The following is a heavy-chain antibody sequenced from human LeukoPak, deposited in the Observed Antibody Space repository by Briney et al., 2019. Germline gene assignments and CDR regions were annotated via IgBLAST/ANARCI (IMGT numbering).Heavy chain of an antibody. V-gene: IGHV3-23*01. J-gene: IGHJ4*02. D-gene: IGHD3-22*01. CDR1: GFTFSSYA. CDR2: ISGSGGST. Sequence: GGSLRLSCAASGFTFSSYAMSWVRQAPGKGLEWVSAISGSGGSTYYADSVKGRFTISRDNSKNTLYLQMNSLRAEDTAVYYCAKDGVYYDSSGHQDYWGQGTLVTVSS. CDR3: AKDGVYYDSSGHQDY.